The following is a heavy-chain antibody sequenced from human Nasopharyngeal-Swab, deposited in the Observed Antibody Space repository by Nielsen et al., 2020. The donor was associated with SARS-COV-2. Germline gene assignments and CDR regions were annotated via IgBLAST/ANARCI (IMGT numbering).Heavy chain of an antibody. Sequence: SETLSPTCTVSGASISSGSYSWSWIRQPAGKGLEWIGQIYASGDSNYNPSLKSRVTISIDTSRHQFSPELTSVTAADTAVYFCARAPVHYYGSGTYKRGPVHIWGQGTMVTVSS. CDR1: GASISSGSYS. V-gene: IGHV4-61*09. J-gene: IGHJ3*02. CDR2: IYASGDS. CDR3: ARAPVHYYGSGTYKRGPVHI. D-gene: IGHD3-10*01.